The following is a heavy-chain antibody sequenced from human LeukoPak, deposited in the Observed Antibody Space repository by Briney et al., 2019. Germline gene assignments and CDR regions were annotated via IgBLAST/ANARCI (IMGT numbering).Heavy chain of an antibody. CDR2: VYFSGIS. V-gene: IGHV4-39*01. CDR1: NDSISSPMYY. Sequence: SETLSLTCTVSNDSISSPMYYWGWLRQPPGKGLEWVGTVYFSGISYNNPSLKGRVTLSVDTSNSQFSLKLTSVTAADTAVYYCARSSDYDAFDIWGQGTMVTVSS. J-gene: IGHJ3*02. CDR3: ARSSDYDAFDI. D-gene: IGHD4-11*01.